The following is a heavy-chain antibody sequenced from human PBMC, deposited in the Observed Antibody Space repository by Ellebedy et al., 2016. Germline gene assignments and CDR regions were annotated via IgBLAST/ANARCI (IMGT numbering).Heavy chain of an antibody. J-gene: IGHJ3*02. CDR2: ISGYNGNT. V-gene: IGHV1-18*04. CDR1: GYTFSNYG. D-gene: IGHD2-15*01. Sequence: ASVKVSCKASGYTFSNYGLSWVRQAPGQGLEWMGWISGYNGNTNYAQKLQGRVTMTTDTSTSTAYMELRSRRSGDTAVYYCARCQTPGASAGVCSFDIWGQGTVVSVSP. CDR3: ARCQTPGASAGVCSFDI.